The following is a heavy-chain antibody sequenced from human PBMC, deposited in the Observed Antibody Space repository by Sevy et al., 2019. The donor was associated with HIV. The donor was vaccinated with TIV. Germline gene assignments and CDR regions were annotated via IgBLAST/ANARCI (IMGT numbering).Heavy chain of an antibody. D-gene: IGHD3-22*01. J-gene: IGHJ4*02. V-gene: IGHV3-23*01. CDR3: AKDFSDVCDYDSSATVDY. CDR2: ISASGYST. Sequence: GGSLRLSCAASGIAFSTYAMFWVRQAPGKGLEWVSSISASGYSTYYADSVKGRFTLSRDNSRNTLDLQMNSLRADDTAVYYCAKDFSDVCDYDSSATVDYWGQGTLVTVSS. CDR1: GIAFSTYA.